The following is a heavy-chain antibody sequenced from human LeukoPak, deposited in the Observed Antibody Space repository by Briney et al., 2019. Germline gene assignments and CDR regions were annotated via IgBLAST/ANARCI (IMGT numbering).Heavy chain of an antibody. Sequence: GASVKVSCKASGYTFTSYYMHWVRQAPGQGLEWMGIINPSGYSTIYAQKFQGRVSMTTDTSTSTAYMELRSLRSDDTAVYYCARIVGAFGGGPDNWFDPWGQGTLVTVSS. J-gene: IGHJ5*02. D-gene: IGHD1-26*01. CDR3: ARIVGAFGGGPDNWFDP. CDR1: GYTFTSYY. V-gene: IGHV1-46*01. CDR2: INPSGYST.